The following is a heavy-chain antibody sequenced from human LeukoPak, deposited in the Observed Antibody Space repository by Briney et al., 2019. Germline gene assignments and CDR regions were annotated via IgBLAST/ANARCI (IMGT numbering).Heavy chain of an antibody. CDR1: GGSISSYC. D-gene: IGHD4-23*01. V-gene: IGHV4-59*01. J-gene: IGHJ4*02. Sequence: SETLSLTCTVSGGSISSYCWSWIRQPPGKGLEWIGYIYYSGSTNYNPSLKSRVTISVDTSKNQFSLNLSSVIAADTAVYYCARALDYGGKVDYWGQGTLVTVSS. CDR2: IYYSGST. CDR3: ARALDYGGKVDY.